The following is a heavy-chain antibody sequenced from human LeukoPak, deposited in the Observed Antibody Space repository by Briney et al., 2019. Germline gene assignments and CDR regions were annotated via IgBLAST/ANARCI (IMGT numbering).Heavy chain of an antibody. Sequence: SETLSLTCTVSGGSISSGGYYWSWIRQPPGKGLEWIGEINHSGSTNYNPSLKSRVTISVDTSKNQFSLKLSSVTAADTAVYYCARGHYYGSGSIPPKSLHPREGANWFDPWGQGTLVTVSS. CDR2: INHSGST. J-gene: IGHJ5*02. CDR3: ARGHYYGSGSIPPKSLHPREGANWFDP. V-gene: IGHV4-39*07. CDR1: GGSISSGGYY. D-gene: IGHD3-10*01.